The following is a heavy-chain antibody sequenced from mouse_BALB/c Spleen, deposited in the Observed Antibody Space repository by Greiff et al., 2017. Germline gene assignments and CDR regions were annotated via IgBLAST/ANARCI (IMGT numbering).Heavy chain of an antibody. J-gene: IGHJ4*01. CDR1: GYTFTDYA. D-gene: IGHD2-1*01. CDR3: ARSGGNPYYYAMDY. V-gene: IGHV1-67*01. Sequence: QVQLKESGPELVRPGVSVKISYKGSGYTFTDYAMHWVKQSHAKSLEWIGVISTYYGNTNYNQKFKGKATMTVDKSSSTAYMELARLTSEDSAIYYCARSGGNPYYYAMDYWGQGTSVTVSS. CDR2: ISTYYGNT.